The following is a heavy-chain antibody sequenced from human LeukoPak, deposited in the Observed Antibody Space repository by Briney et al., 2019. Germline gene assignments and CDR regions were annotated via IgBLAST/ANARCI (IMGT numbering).Heavy chain of an antibody. CDR2: IYNSGFT. J-gene: IGHJ6*02. CDR1: GGSISSYY. Sequence: PSETLSLTCSLSGGSISSYYWSWIRQPPGKGLEWIGYIYNSGFTIYNPSLKSRVTISIDMSKNQFSLKLNSVTAADTAVYYCARLAAMSAATGGYGMDVWGQGITVTISS. CDR3: ARLAAMSAATGGYGMDV. D-gene: IGHD6-13*01. V-gene: IGHV4-59*08.